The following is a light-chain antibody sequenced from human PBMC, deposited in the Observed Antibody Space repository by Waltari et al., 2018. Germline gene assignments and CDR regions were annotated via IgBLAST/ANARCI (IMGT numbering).Light chain of an antibody. J-gene: IGLJ3*02. CDR2: SAN. CDR1: SSNIGINT. Sequence: QSVLTQPPSASAAPGQRVTIPCSGSSSNIGINTVAWFQQLPATAPKLLIYSANARPSGVPDRFSGSKSGTSASLAISGLQFEDEADYFCAAWDDSLGARVFGGGTKLTVL. V-gene: IGLV1-44*01. CDR3: AAWDDSLGARV.